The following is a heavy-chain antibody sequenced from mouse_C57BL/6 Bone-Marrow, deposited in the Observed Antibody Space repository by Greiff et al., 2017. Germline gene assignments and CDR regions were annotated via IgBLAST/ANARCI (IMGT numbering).Heavy chain of an antibody. D-gene: IGHD1-1*01. CDR2: ISSGGSYT. CDR3: ARHRLRTWFAY. V-gene: IGHV5-6*01. CDR1: GFTFSSYG. J-gene: IGHJ3*01. Sequence: EVQVVESGGDLVKPGGSLKLSCAASGFTFSSYGMSWVRQTPDKRLEWVATISSGGSYTYYPDSVKGRFTISRDNAKNTLYLQMSSLKSEDTAMYYCARHRLRTWFAYWGQGTLVTVSA.